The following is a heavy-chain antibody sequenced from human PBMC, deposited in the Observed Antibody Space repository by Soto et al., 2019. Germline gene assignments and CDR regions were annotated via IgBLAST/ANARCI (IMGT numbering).Heavy chain of an antibody. CDR3: ARLGQYYDFWSGSHHPYFDY. Sequence: GESLKISCKGSGYSFTSYWIGWVRQMPGKGLEWMGIIYPGDSDTRYSPSFQGQVTISADKSISTAYLQWSSLKASDTAMYYCARLGQYYDFWSGSHHPYFDYWGQGTLVTVS. J-gene: IGHJ4*02. V-gene: IGHV5-51*01. CDR2: IYPGDSDT. CDR1: GYSFTSYW. D-gene: IGHD3-3*01.